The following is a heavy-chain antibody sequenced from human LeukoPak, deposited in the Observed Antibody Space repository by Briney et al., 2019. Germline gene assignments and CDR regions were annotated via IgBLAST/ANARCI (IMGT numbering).Heavy chain of an antibody. CDR2: ISGSGDRT. Sequence: GGSLRLSCAASGFTYVNHAMSWVRRAPGKGLDWVSGISGSGDRTHYADSVKGRFTISRDNSKNTMCLQMNSLRAEDTAVYYCARDKGVDNSGYYNGFFDFWGQGTLVTVSS. V-gene: IGHV3-23*01. CDR3: ARDKGVDNSGYYNGFFDF. CDR1: GFTYVNHA. J-gene: IGHJ4*02. D-gene: IGHD3-22*01.